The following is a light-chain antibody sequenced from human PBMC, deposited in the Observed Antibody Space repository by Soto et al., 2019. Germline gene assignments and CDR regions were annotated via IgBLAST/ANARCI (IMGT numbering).Light chain of an antibody. CDR3: QQYNNYLYS. Sequence: DIQMTQSPSTLSASVRDRVTITCRASQSISSWLAWYQQKPGKAPRLLIYRASNLESGVPLRFSGSGSGTEFSLTISSLQPDDFATYYCQQYNNYLYSFGQGTKLEIK. CDR1: QSISSW. CDR2: RAS. J-gene: IGKJ2*01. V-gene: IGKV1-5*03.